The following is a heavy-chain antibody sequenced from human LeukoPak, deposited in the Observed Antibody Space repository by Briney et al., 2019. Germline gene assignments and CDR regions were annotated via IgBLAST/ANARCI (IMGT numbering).Heavy chain of an antibody. CDR2: ISSSSSYT. J-gene: IGHJ4*02. D-gene: IGHD6-6*01. CDR3: ARGSHRGPSQLEDFDY. V-gene: IGHV3-11*06. CDR1: GFTFSDYY. Sequence: GGSLRLSCAASGFTFSDYYMSWIRQAPGKGLEWVSYISSSSSYTNYADSVKGRFTISRDNAKNSLYLQMNSLRDEDTAVYYCARGSHRGPSQLEDFDYWGQGTLVTVSS.